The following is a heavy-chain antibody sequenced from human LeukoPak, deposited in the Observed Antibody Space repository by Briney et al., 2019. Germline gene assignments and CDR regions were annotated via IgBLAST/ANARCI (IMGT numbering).Heavy chain of an antibody. D-gene: IGHD6-13*01. J-gene: IGHJ4*02. Sequence: PGGSLRLSCAASGFTFTGYHMNWVRQVPGKGLEWVSSISSSSRNIYYADSVKGRFTISRDNAKNSLYLQMNSLRAEDTAVYYCAREGAAAGSGYYFDYWGQGTLVAVSS. CDR3: AREGAAAGSGYYFDY. V-gene: IGHV3-21*01. CDR1: GFTFTGYH. CDR2: ISSSSRNI.